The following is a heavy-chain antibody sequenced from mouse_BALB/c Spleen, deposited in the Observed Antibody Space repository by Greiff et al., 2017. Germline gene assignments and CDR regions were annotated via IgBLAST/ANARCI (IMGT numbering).Heavy chain of an antibody. V-gene: IGHV5-9-1*01. CDR3: ARSGNSTWFAY. CDR1: GFTFSSYA. J-gene: IGHJ3*01. D-gene: IGHD2-1*01. CDR2: ISSGGSYT. Sequence: EVMLVESGGGLVKPGGSLKLSCAASGFTFSSYAMSWVRQTPEKRLEWVATISSGGSYTYYPDSVKGRFTISRDNAKNTLYLQMSSLRSEDTAMYYCARSGNSTWFAYWGQGTLVTVSA.